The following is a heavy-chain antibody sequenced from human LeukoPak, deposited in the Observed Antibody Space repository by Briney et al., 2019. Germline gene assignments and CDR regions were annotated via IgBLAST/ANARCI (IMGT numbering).Heavy chain of an antibody. CDR2: IIPILGIA. CDR3: ARGTRYSSSWYGGGLDY. V-gene: IGHV1-69*04. J-gene: IGHJ4*02. CDR1: GGTFSSYA. Sequence: ASVKVSCKASGGTFSSYAISWVRQAPGQGLEWMGRIIPILGIANYAQKFQGRVTITADKSTSTAYMGLSSLRSEDTAVYYCARGTRYSSSWYGGGLDYWGQGTLVTVSS. D-gene: IGHD6-13*01.